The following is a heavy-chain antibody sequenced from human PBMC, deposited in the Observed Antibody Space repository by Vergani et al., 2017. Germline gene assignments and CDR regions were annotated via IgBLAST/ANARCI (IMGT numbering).Heavy chain of an antibody. CDR3: ARVACSGGSCYFFRPDYYMDV. Sequence: EVQLVESGGGLVQPGGSLRLSCAASGFTFSSYWMSWVRQAPGKGLEWVANIKQDGSEKYYVDSVKSRFTISRDNAKNSLYLQMNSLRAEDTAVYYCARVACSGGSCYFFRPDYYMDVWGKGTTVTVSS. D-gene: IGHD2-15*01. CDR1: GFTFSSYW. CDR2: IKQDGSEK. J-gene: IGHJ6*03. V-gene: IGHV3-7*01.